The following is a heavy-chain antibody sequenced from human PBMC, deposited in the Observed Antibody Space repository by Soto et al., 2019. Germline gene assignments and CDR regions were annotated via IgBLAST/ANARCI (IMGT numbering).Heavy chain of an antibody. CDR2: VNWNSGRI. CDR1: GFTFDDYA. Sequence: HPGGSLRLSCAASGFTFDDYAMHWVRQAPGKGLEWVSGVNWNSGRIGYADSVKGRFTISRDNSKNSLYLQMNSLRTEDTALYYCAILDTAMVPFDYWGQGTLVTVSS. D-gene: IGHD5-18*01. V-gene: IGHV3-9*01. CDR3: AILDTAMVPFDY. J-gene: IGHJ4*02.